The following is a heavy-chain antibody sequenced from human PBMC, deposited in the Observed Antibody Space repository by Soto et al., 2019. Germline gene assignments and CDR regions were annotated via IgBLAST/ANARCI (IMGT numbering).Heavy chain of an antibody. Sequence: PGESLQISCKGSGYSFISYWSGWVRQMPGKGLEWMEIIYPGDSDIRYSPSFQGQVTISADKSISTAYLQWRSLKASDAAIYYCARHLACDRGSDRGSCYLIHWGQGTLVTVSS. J-gene: IGHJ4*02. CDR1: GYSFISYW. V-gene: IGHV5-51*01. CDR2: IYPGDSDI. D-gene: IGHD2-15*01. CDR3: ARHLACDRGSDRGSCYLIH.